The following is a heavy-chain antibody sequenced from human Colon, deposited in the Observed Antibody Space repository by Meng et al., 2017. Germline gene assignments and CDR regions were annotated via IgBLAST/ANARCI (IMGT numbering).Heavy chain of an antibody. CDR1: GYTFTDYY. J-gene: IGHJ4*02. D-gene: IGHD2-21*02. V-gene: IGHV1-2*02. CDR3: ARTSVTDSFYFAY. Sequence: QVQLVHSGAEVKKPGASVEASCKASGYTFTDYYMHWVRQAPGQGLGWMGWINPNSGGTKYAQKFQGRVTMTRDTSITTAYMELTTLTFDDTAVYYCARTSVTDSFYFAYWGQGMLVTVSS. CDR2: INPNSGGT.